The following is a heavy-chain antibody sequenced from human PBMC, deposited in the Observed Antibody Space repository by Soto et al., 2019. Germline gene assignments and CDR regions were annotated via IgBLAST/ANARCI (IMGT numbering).Heavy chain of an antibody. J-gene: IGHJ6*02. D-gene: IGHD2-21*02. V-gene: IGHV3-30-3*01. CDR2: ISYDGSNK. CDR1: GFTFSSYA. CDR3: ARDAVVTPGSSLFYYYYGMDV. Sequence: GGSLRLSCAASGFTFSSYAMHWVRQAPGKGLEWVAVISYDGSNKYYADSVKGRFTISRDNSKNTLYLQMNSLGAEDTAVYYCARDAVVTPGSSLFYYYYGMDVWGQGTTVTVSS.